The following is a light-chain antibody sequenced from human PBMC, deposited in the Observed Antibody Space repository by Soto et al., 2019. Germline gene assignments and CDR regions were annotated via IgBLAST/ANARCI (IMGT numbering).Light chain of an antibody. V-gene: IGKV1-16*01. CDR2: DAS. J-gene: IGKJ1*01. CDR1: QDITKF. Sequence: IPMNQSPSSLSGSXGDGGTSTCRAIQDITKFLNWYQQKPGKAPKFXXYDASSLEGGGPSRFSGSGSATDFTLPISCLQSEDFATYYCQQYYSYPVAFGQGTKVDIK. CDR3: QQYYSYPVA.